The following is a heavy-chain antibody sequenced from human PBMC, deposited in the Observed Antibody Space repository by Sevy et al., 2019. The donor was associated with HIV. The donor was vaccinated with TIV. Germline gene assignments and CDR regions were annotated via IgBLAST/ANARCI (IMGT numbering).Heavy chain of an antibody. CDR3: ARQAGRRDGYNELDP. Sequence: SETLSLTCTVSGGSISSSSYYWGWIRQPPGKGLEWIGSIYYSGSTYYNPSLKSRVTISVDTSKNQFSLKLSSVTAADTAVYYCARQAGRRDGYNELDPWGQGTLVTVSS. CDR2: IYYSGST. CDR1: GGSISSSSYY. J-gene: IGHJ5*02. D-gene: IGHD5-12*01. V-gene: IGHV4-39*01.